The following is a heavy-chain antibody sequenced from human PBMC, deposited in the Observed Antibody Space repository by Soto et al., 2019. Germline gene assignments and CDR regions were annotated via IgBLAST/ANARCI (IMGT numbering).Heavy chain of an antibody. CDR2: IIPIFGTA. CDR3: ARDVRTGTQTSSGMDV. D-gene: IGHD1-1*01. J-gene: IGHJ6*02. CDR1: GGTFSSYA. V-gene: IGHV1-69*01. Sequence: QVQLVQSGAEVKKPGSSVKVSCKDSGGTFSSYALSWVRKAPGQGLEWMGGIIPIFGTANYAQKFQGRVTITADESTSTAYMELSSMRSEDTAVYYCARDVRTGTQTSSGMDVWGQGTTVTVSS.